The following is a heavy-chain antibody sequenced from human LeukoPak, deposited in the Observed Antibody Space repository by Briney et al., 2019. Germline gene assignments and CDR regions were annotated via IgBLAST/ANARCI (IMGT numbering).Heavy chain of an antibody. CDR3: ARGAVAGKVFDY. J-gene: IGHJ4*02. V-gene: IGHV1-68*01. CDR1: GYTFTYCS. D-gene: IGHD6-19*01. CDR2: ITLYNGNT. Sequence: ASVKVSCKASGYTFTYCSLHWLQEAPGQGLERMRWITLYNGNTNYAKKFQGRVTITRDMSTSTVYMELSSLRSEDTAVYYCARGAVAGKVFDYWGQGTLVTVSS.